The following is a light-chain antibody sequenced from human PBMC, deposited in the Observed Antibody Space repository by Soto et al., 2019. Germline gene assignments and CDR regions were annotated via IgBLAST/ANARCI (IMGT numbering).Light chain of an antibody. CDR2: DVS. CDR3: SSYTNNNTLGV. Sequence: QSVLTQPASVSGSPGQSITISCTGTSSDVGYFNYVSWYQQHPGKAPKLMIYDVSNRPSGVSNRFSGSKSGNTASLTISGLHAEDEAYYYCSSYTNNNTLGVFGGGTKLTVL. CDR1: SSDVGYFNY. V-gene: IGLV2-14*03. J-gene: IGLJ3*02.